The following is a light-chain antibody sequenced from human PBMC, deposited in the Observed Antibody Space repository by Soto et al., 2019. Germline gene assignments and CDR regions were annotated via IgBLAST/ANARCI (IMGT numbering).Light chain of an antibody. V-gene: IGKV1-33*01. J-gene: IGKJ3*01. CDR3: QQYDNHPFT. Sequence: DIQMTQSPSSLSASVGDRVTITCQASQDISNYLNLYQQKPGKAAQLLLYDAYNLETGVPSRFSGSGSGTDFTVTISSLQPEDIETYYCQQYDNHPFTFGPGTKVDIK. CDR2: DAY. CDR1: QDISNY.